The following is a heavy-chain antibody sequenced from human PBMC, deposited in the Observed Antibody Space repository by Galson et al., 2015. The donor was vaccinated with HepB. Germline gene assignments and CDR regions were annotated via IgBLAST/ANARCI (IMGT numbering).Heavy chain of an antibody. CDR3: ARMPHLIYSSGWRGYYYYGMDV. CDR1: GFSLSTSGMC. V-gene: IGHV2-70*01. J-gene: IGHJ6*02. Sequence: PALVKPTQTLTLTCTFSGFSLSTSGMCVSWIRQPPGKALEWLALIDWDDDKYYSTSLKTRLTISKDTSKNQVVLTMTNMDPVDTATYYCARMPHLIYSSGWRGYYYYGMDVWGQGTTVTVSS. D-gene: IGHD6-19*01. CDR2: IDWDDDK.